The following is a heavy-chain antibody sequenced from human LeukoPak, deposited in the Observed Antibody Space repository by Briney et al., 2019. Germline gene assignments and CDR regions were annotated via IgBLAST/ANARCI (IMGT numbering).Heavy chain of an antibody. CDR2: INHSGST. D-gene: IGHD6-13*01. J-gene: IGHJ4*02. CDR1: GGSFSGYY. CDR3: TGTFDSSSQYYFDD. Sequence: PSETLSLTCAVYGGSFSGYYWSWIRQPPGKGLEWIGEINHSGSTNYNPSLKSRVTISVDTSKNQFSLKLSSVTAADTAVYYCTGTFDSSSQYYFDDWGQGTPVTVTS. V-gene: IGHV4-34*01.